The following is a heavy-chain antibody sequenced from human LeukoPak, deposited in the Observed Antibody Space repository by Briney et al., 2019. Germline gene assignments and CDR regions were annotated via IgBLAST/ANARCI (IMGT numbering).Heavy chain of an antibody. CDR2: IIPIFGTA. CDR1: GYTFTGYY. Sequence: SVKVSCKASGYTFTGYYMHWVRQAPGQGLEWMGGIIPIFGTANYAQKFQGRVTITADESTSTAYMELSSLRSEDTAVYYCARDSLYCGGDCPFDYWGQGTLVTVSS. J-gene: IGHJ4*02. CDR3: ARDSLYCGGDCPFDY. D-gene: IGHD2-21*02. V-gene: IGHV1-69*13.